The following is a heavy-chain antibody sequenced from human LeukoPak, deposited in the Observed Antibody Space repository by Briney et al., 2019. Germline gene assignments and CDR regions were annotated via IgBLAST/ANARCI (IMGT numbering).Heavy chain of an antibody. CDR1: GFTFSSYA. CDR3: AGQGYSGFDAFDI. J-gene: IGHJ3*02. V-gene: IGHV3-30*04. Sequence: RPGGSLRLSCAASGFTFSSYAMHWVRQAPGKGLEWVAVISYDGSNKYYADSVKGRFTISRDNSKNTLYLQMNSLRAEDTAVYYCAGQGYSGFDAFDIWGQGTMVTVSS. D-gene: IGHD5-12*01. CDR2: ISYDGSNK.